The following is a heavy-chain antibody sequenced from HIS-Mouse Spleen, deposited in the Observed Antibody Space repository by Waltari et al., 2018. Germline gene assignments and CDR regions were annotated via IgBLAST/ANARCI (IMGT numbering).Heavy chain of an antibody. D-gene: IGHD6-19*01. J-gene: IGHJ3*02. CDR2: ISGSGGST. Sequence: EVQLLESGGGLVQPGGSLRLSCAASGFTFGSYAMSWVGQAPGKGLEWGSAISGSGGSTYYADSVKGRFTISRDNSKNTLYLQMNSLRAEDTAVYYCAKDSPYSSGWYETLGDAFDICGQGTMVTVSS. V-gene: IGHV3-23*01. CDR1: GFTFGSYA. CDR3: AKDSPYSSGWYETLGDAFDI.